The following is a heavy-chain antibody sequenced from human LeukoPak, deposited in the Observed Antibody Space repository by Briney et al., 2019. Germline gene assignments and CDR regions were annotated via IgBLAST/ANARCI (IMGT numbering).Heavy chain of an antibody. D-gene: IGHD1-20*01. V-gene: IGHV4-34*01. Sequence: SETLPLTCAVYGGSFSGYSWSWIRQPPGKGLEWIGEINHSGSTNYNPSLKSRVTISVDTSKNQFSLKLSSVTAADTAVYYCARGRYNWNVIYYFDYWGQGTLVTVSS. CDR3: ARGRYNWNVIYYFDY. CDR1: GGSFSGYS. J-gene: IGHJ4*02. CDR2: INHSGST.